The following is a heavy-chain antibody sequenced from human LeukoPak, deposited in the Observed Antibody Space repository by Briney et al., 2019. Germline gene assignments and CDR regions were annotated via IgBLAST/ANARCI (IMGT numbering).Heavy chain of an antibody. D-gene: IGHD1-26*01. V-gene: IGHV3-23*01. CDR1: GFPFSSHG. CDR2: ISPGGGPT. J-gene: IGHJ5*02. CDR3: ARDNSVGDNAWWFDP. Sequence: GGSLRLSCAGSGFPFSSHGMNWVRQAPGKGLEWVSGISPGGGPTYYADSVRGRFTISRDDPKNTLYLQMKNLRAEDTAVYYCARDNSVGDNAWWFDPWGQGTLVTVSS.